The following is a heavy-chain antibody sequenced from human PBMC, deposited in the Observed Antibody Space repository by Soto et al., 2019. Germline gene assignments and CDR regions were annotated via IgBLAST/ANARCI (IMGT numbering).Heavy chain of an antibody. CDR1: GYTFTSYA. CDR3: ARSGQWLGDYYYYYMDV. V-gene: IGHV1-3*01. J-gene: IGHJ6*03. CDR2: INAGNGNT. Sequence: ASVKVSCKASGYTFTSYAMHWVRQAPGQRLEWMGWINAGNGNTKYSQKFQGRVTITRDTSASTAYMELSSLRSEDTAVYYCARSGQWLGDYYYYYMDVWGKGTTVTVSS. D-gene: IGHD6-19*01.